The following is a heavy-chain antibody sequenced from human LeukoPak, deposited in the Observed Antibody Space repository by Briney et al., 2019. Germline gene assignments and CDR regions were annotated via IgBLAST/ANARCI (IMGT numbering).Heavy chain of an antibody. Sequence: GGSLRLSCEASGFTFRTYSMNWVRQAPGKGLEWISFISGDGGTTNYADSVKGRFTISRDNAKSSLFLQMEGLRADDTAVYYCATVNFNYDDSGYIPFDHWGQGSLVVISS. D-gene: IGHD3-22*01. CDR1: GFTFRTYS. CDR3: ATVNFNYDDSGYIPFDH. CDR2: ISGDGGTT. J-gene: IGHJ4*02. V-gene: IGHV3-48*04.